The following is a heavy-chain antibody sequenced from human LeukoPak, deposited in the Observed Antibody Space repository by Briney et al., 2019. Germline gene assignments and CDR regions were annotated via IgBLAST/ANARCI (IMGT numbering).Heavy chain of an antibody. V-gene: IGHV5-51*01. CDR2: IYPGDSDT. D-gene: IGHD5-24*01. Sequence: GESLKISXKGSGYSFTSYWIGWVRQMPGKGLEWMGIIYPGDSDTRYSPSFQGQVTISADNAISTAYLQWSSLKASDTAMYYCARLRDSDAFDIWGQGTMVTVSS. CDR3: ARLRDSDAFDI. CDR1: GYSFTSYW. J-gene: IGHJ3*02.